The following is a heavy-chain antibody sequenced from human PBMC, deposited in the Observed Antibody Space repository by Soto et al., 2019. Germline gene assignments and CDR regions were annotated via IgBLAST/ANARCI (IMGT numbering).Heavy chain of an antibody. V-gene: IGHV4-30-2*01. J-gene: IGHJ5*02. D-gene: IGHD1-1*01. CDR1: AGSIRSGPYS. CDR2: IYHSGNS. Sequence: LSLTYAVPAGSIRSGPYSWLWIRQPPGEGLEWIGYIYHSGNSYYNPSLKSRVTISIDRFKKQYSLKLGSVTVADTAGYDWARYLDNWNYPCSRREHWFDPWGQGTLVTVSS. CDR3: ARYLDNWNYPCSRREHWFDP.